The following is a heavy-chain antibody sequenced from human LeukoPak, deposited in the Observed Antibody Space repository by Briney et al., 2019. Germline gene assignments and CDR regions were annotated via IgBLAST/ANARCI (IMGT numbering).Heavy chain of an antibody. J-gene: IGHJ2*01. CDR3: ATGGGDWYSDL. D-gene: IGHD3-10*01. Sequence: ASVKVSCKASGYTFTNYDISWVRQAPGEGLEWMGWISPYNGNTDSAQEFQGRVTLTTDTSTSTAYMELRSLTSDDSAVYYCATGGGDWYSDLWGRGTLVTVSS. CDR1: GYTFTNYD. CDR2: ISPYNGNT. V-gene: IGHV1-18*01.